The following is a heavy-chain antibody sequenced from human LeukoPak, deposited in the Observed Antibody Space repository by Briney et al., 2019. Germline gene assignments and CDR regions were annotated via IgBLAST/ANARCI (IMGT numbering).Heavy chain of an antibody. Sequence: GGSLRLSCAASGFTFTTYAMTRVRQAPGKGLQWVSSISVGDTNKHYADSVKGRFTISRDSSRNTLYLQMNSLRAEDTAIYYCVRAPSGLIKGSYDFWGQGTLVTVAS. CDR2: ISVGDTNK. J-gene: IGHJ3*01. V-gene: IGHV3-23*01. D-gene: IGHD3-10*01. CDR3: VRAPSGLIKGSYDF. CDR1: GFTFTTYA.